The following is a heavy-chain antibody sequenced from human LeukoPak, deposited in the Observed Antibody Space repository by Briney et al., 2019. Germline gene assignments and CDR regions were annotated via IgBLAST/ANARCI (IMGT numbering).Heavy chain of an antibody. CDR3: ARHSDSSGWYTGYYYYMDV. CDR2: INTNTGNP. CDR1: GYTFTSYA. Sequence: GASVKVSCKASGYTFTSYAMNWVRQAPGQGLEWMGWINTNTGNPTYAQGFTGRFVFSLDTSVSTAYLQISSLKAEDTAVYYCARHSDSSGWYTGYYYYMDVWGKGTTVTVSS. J-gene: IGHJ6*03. V-gene: IGHV7-4-1*02. D-gene: IGHD6-19*01.